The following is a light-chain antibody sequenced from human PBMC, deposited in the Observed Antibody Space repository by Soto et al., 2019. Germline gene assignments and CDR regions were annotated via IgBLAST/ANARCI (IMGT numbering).Light chain of an antibody. CDR2: DAS. CDR3: QQSYRAVT. J-gene: IGKJ1*01. V-gene: IGKV1-39*01. Sequence: DIQMTQSPSSLSASVGDRVTITCRASQTISTYLNWYQQKPGKAPRLLIYDASSLLSGVPSRFSGSGSGTDFTLTIASLQPEDFATYYCQQSYRAVTFGQGTKVDIK. CDR1: QTISTY.